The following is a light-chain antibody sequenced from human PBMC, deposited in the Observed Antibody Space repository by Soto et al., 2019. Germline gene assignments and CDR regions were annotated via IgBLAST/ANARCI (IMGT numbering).Light chain of an antibody. CDR3: LQNHDYPRT. Sequence: AIQMTQSPSSLSASVGDRVSIACRASQAIENNLGWFQQKPGKAPKLLIYAASTLHTGVPSRFSGSGSGTDFTLTISSPQPEDFAVYYCLQNHDYPRTFGQGTKLEIK. CDR1: QAIENN. CDR2: AAS. V-gene: IGKV1-6*01. J-gene: IGKJ2*01.